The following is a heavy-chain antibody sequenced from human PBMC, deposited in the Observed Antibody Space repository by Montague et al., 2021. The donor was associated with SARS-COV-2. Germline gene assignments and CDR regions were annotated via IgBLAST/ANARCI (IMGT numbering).Heavy chain of an antibody. CDR1: GGSIGSYY. J-gene: IGHJ4*02. CDR3: ARYYYDFWSGYYSHYYFDY. Sequence: SETLSLTCTVSGGSIGSYYWSWIRQPPGKGLEWIGYIYYSGSTNYNPSLKSRVTISVDTSKNQFSLKLSSVTAADTAVYYCARYYYDFWSGYYSHYYFDYWGQGTLVTVSS. V-gene: IGHV4-59*01. CDR2: IYYSGST. D-gene: IGHD3-3*01.